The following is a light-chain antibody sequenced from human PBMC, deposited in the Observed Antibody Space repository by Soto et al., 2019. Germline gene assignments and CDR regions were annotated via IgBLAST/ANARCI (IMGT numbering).Light chain of an antibody. CDR2: GAS. Sequence: EIVMTQSPATLSVSPGERATLSCRARQSVNSNLAWYQQKPGQAPRILIYGASTTATGIPARCSGSRSGTDFTLNISSLHSEDFAIYYCQQYNNWPLTFGGGTKVEI. V-gene: IGKV3-15*01. CDR1: QSVNSN. CDR3: QQYNNWPLT. J-gene: IGKJ4*01.